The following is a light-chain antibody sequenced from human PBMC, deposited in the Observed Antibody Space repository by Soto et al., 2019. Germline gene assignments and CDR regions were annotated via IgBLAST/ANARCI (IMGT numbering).Light chain of an antibody. CDR2: GNS. J-gene: IGLJ2*01. CDR3: QSYDSRLSGSVV. V-gene: IGLV1-40*01. CDR1: SSNIGAGYD. Sequence: QSVLTQPPSVSEAPGQRVTISCTGSSSNIGAGYDVHWYQQLPGTAPKLLIYGNSNRPSGVPDRFSGSKSGTSASLAITGLQAEDEADYYCQSYDSRLSGSVVFGGGTKLTVL.